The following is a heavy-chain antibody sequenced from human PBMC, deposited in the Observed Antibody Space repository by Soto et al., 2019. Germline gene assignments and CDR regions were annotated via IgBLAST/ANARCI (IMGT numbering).Heavy chain of an antibody. CDR2: IIPIFGTA. Sequence: SVKVSCKASGGTFSSYAISWVRQAPGQGLEWMGGIIPIFGTANYAQKFQGRVTITADESTSTAYMELSSLRSEDTAVYYCVRVSDYGDYSHYWGQGTLVTVSS. CDR1: GGTFSSYA. CDR3: VRVSDYGDYSHY. J-gene: IGHJ4*02. D-gene: IGHD4-17*01. V-gene: IGHV1-69*13.